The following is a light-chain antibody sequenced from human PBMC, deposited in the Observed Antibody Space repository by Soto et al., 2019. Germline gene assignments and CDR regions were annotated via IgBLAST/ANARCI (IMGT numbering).Light chain of an antibody. CDR1: SSDLGDYNY. Sequence: QSEVTQPASVSGSPYQSITISCTGASSDLGDYNYVFWSQQHPGKASKLMIYDVSSRPSGVSDRFSGSKSGNTASLTISGLQAEDEADYYCTSYTTTGTHVFATGPKVTV. V-gene: IGLV2-14*03. J-gene: IGLJ1*01. CDR3: TSYTTTGTHV. CDR2: DVS.